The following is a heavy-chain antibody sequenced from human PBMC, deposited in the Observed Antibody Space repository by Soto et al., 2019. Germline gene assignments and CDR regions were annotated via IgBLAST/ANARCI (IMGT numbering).Heavy chain of an antibody. CDR2: IYYSGTT. V-gene: IGHV4-59*01. CDR1: GGSMSRYF. Sequence: AETLSLTCTVSGGSMSRYFWSWIRQPPGNGLELIGYIYYSGTTNYKPSLKSRVTTSLDTSKNQFSLKVVSLTATDTAFYYCARGRGGPYDAFDIWGQVTMVTVS. J-gene: IGHJ3*02. CDR3: ARGRGGPYDAFDI. D-gene: IGHD3-16*01.